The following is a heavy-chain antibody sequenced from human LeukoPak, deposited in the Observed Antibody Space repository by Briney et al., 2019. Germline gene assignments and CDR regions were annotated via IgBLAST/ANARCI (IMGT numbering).Heavy chain of an antibody. V-gene: IGHV4-34*01. Sequence: PSETLSLTCAVYGGSFSGYYWSWIRQHPGKGLEWIGEINHSGSTNYNPSLKSRVIISVDMSKNQFFLKLSSVTAADTAVYYCARLRAINGLVNWGQGTLVTVSS. CDR2: INHSGST. CDR3: ARLRAINGLVN. D-gene: IGHD2-8*01. J-gene: IGHJ4*02. CDR1: GGSFSGYY.